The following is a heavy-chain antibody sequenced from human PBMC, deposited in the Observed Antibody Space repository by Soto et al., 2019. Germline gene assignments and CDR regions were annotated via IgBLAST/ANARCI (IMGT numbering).Heavy chain of an antibody. Sequence: EVQLVESGGGLVKPGGSLRLSCAASGFTFSSYSMNWVRQAPGKGLEWVSSISSSSSYINYADSVKGRFTISRDNAKNSMSLQMNSLRAEDTAVYYCARLGYCSGGSCYLFDYWGQGTLVTVSS. CDR2: ISSSSSYI. V-gene: IGHV3-21*01. D-gene: IGHD2-15*01. CDR3: ARLGYCSGGSCYLFDY. CDR1: GFTFSSYS. J-gene: IGHJ4*02.